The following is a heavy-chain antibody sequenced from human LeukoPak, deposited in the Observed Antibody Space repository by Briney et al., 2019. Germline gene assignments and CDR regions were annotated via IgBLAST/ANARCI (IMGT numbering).Heavy chain of an antibody. V-gene: IGHV3-53*01. CDR2: IYIDGST. CDR1: GFTVSSNY. Sequence: PGGSLRLSCAASGFTVSSNYMSWVRQAPGKGLEWVSVIYIDGSTYHADSVKGRFTTSRDNSKNTLYLQMNSLRAEDTAVYYCARGSNWAPDGLWGHGTLVTVSS. J-gene: IGHJ4*01. CDR3: ARGSNWAPDGL. D-gene: IGHD6-13*01.